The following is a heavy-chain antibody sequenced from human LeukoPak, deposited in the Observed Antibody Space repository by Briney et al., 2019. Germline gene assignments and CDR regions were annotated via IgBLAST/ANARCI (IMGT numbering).Heavy chain of an antibody. V-gene: IGHV3-20*04. D-gene: IGHD2-2*03. J-gene: IGHJ4*02. CDR2: INWNGGST. CDR1: GFTFDDYG. CDR3: AKLDIVVVPAYSRGAREGSFDY. Sequence: GGSLRLSCAASGFTFDDYGMSWVRQAPGKGLEWVSGINWNGGSTSYADSVKGRFTISRDNSKNTLYLQMNSLRAEDTAVYYCAKLDIVVVPAYSRGAREGSFDYWGQGTLVTVSS.